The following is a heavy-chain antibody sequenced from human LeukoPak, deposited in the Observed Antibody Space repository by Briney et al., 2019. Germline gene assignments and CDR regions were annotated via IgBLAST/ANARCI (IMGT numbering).Heavy chain of an antibody. CDR3: ARDRGYKAFDI. D-gene: IGHD5-18*01. Sequence: PGGSLRLSCAASGFTFSSSWMDGVRQAPGKGLEWVANIKEDGSLTFYVDSVKGRFTIPRDNAKNSLYLQMNSLRVDDTAVYYCARDRGYKAFDIWGQGTMVTVSS. CDR2: IKEDGSLT. J-gene: IGHJ3*02. CDR1: GFTFSSSW. V-gene: IGHV3-7*03.